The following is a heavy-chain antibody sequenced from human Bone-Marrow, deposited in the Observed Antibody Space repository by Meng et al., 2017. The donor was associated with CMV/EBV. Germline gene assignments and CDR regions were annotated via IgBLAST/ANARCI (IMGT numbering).Heavy chain of an antibody. V-gene: IGHV1-69*02. Sequence: SVKVSCKASGGTFSSYTISWVRQAPGQGLEWMGRIIPILGIANYAQKFQGRVTITADKSTSTAYMELSSLRSEDTAVYYCASLMPVPAALNDYWGQGTLVTVSS. CDR2: IIPILGIA. CDR1: GGTFSSYT. J-gene: IGHJ4*02. D-gene: IGHD2-2*01. CDR3: ASLMPVPAALNDY.